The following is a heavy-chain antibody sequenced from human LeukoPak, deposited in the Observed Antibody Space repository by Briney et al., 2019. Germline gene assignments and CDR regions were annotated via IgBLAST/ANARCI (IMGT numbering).Heavy chain of an antibody. CDR1: GYTFTYYY. Sequence: ASVKVSCKASGYTFTYYYIHWVRQAPGQGLEWMGWISPNSGGKNYAQKFQVRVTMTRDTATSTPYMEVNRLRSDDTAVYYCARGEMITMSHLDYWGQGALVTVSS. CDR3: ARGEMITMSHLDY. CDR2: ISPNSGGK. J-gene: IGHJ4*02. D-gene: IGHD3-10*02. V-gene: IGHV1-2*02.